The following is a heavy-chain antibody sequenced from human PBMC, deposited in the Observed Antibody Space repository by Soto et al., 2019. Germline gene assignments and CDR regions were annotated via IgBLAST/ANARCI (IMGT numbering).Heavy chain of an antibody. J-gene: IGHJ6*02. CDR3: ARDTPAPSMVREGNPLGTGMDV. D-gene: IGHD3-10*01. V-gene: IGHV3-48*03. CDR2: IGTSGKTI. CDR1: GFTFSSYE. Sequence: LRLSCAVSGFTFSSYEMNWVRQAPGKGLEWVSYIGTSGKTIYYADSVRGRFTISRDNAKNSLYLQMNSLRAEDTAVYYCARDTPAPSMVREGNPLGTGMDVWGQGTTVTVSS.